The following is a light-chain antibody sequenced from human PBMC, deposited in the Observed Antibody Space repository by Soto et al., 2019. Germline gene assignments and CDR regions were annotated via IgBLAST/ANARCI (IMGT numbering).Light chain of an antibody. J-gene: IGKJ2*01. CDR3: QQRSNWPHT. CDR1: QSVSSY. CDR2: DAS. V-gene: IGKV3-11*01. Sequence: EIVSTQSPATLSLSPGERATLSCRASQSVSSYLAWYQQKPGQAPRLLIYDASKRATGIPARFSGSGSGTDFTLTISTLADDDSAVYCCQQRSNWPHTFGQGTKLEIK.